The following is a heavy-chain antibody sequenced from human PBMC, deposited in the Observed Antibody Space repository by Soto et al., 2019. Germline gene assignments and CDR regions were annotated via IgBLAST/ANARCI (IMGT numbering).Heavy chain of an antibody. D-gene: IGHD1-1*01. V-gene: IGHV3-23*01. CDR3: ATWHLQEHAYDI. Sequence: PGGSLRLSCAASGFTFSSYAMSWVRQAPGKGLEWVSAISGSGGSTYYADSVKGRFTISSDSSRTTVYLQMNSLRPDDTAVYSCATWHLQEHAYDIWGQGTMVTVSS. J-gene: IGHJ3*02. CDR1: GFTFSSYA. CDR2: ISGSGGST.